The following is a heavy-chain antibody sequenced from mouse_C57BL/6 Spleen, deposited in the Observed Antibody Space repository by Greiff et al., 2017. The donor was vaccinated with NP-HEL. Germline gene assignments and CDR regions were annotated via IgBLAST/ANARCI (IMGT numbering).Heavy chain of an antibody. D-gene: IGHD1-1*01. CDR3: ARDFYYGSSHYYAMDY. V-gene: IGHV3-6*01. J-gene: IGHJ4*01. CDR2: ISYDGSN. Sequence: EVKLQQSGPGLVKPSQSLSLTCSVTGYSITSGYYWNWIRQFPGNKLEWMGYISYDGSNNYNPSLKNRISITRDTSKNQFFLKLNSVTTEDTATYYCARDFYYGSSHYYAMDYWGQGTSVTVSS. CDR1: GYSITSGYY.